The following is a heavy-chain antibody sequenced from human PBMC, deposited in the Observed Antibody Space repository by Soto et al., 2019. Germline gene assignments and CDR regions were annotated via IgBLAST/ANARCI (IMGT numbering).Heavy chain of an antibody. V-gene: IGHV1-3*01. CDR3: ARDGSGGYSYDTDAFDI. CDR1: GYTFTSYA. D-gene: IGHD5-18*01. Sequence: GASVKVSCKASGYTFTSYAMHWVRQAPGQRLEWMGWINAGNGNTKYSQKFQGRVTITRDTSASTAYMELSSLRSGDTAVYYCARDGSGGYSYDTDAFDIWGQGTMVTVSS. J-gene: IGHJ3*02. CDR2: INAGNGNT.